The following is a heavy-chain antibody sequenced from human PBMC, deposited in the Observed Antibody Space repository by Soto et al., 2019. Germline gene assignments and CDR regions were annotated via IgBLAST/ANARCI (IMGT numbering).Heavy chain of an antibody. J-gene: IGHJ3*02. V-gene: IGHV1-2*02. CDR1: GYTFTDYY. CDR2: INPNSGGT. Sequence: QVQLVQSGAEVKKPGASVKVSCKASGYTFTDYYMHWVRQAPGQGLEWMGWINPNSGGTNYAKKFQGRVTMTRDTSISTAYMELSRLRSDDSAMYYCALQEDGFDIWGQGTMVTVSS. CDR3: ALQEDGFDI.